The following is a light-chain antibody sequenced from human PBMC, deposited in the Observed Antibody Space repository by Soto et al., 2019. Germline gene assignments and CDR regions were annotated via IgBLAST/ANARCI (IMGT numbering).Light chain of an antibody. CDR3: SSYTSSSTLYV. Sequence: QSVLTQPASVSGSPGQSITISCTGTSSDVRGYNYVSWYQQHPGKAHKLMIYDVSNRPSGVSNHFSGSKSGNTAFLTISGLQAEDEADYYCSSYTSSSTLYVFGTGT. J-gene: IGLJ1*01. CDR2: DVS. CDR1: SSDVRGYNY. V-gene: IGLV2-14*01.